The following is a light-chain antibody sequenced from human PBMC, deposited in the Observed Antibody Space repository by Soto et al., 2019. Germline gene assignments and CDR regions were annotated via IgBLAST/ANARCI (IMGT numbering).Light chain of an antibody. CDR2: AAS. CDR3: QQSYSTPPT. CDR1: QTISSY. J-gene: IGKJ1*01. V-gene: IGKV1-39*01. Sequence: DIQITQSPSSLSGSVLDRVTITCRASQTISSYLNWYQHKPGKAPKLLIYAASSLQSGVPSRFSGSGSGTDFTLTISSLQPEDFATYYCQQSYSTPPTFGQGTKVDIK.